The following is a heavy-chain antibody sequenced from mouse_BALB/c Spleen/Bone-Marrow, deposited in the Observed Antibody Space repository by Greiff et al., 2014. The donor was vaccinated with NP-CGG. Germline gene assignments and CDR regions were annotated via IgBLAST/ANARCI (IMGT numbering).Heavy chain of an antibody. CDR2: ISSGSRSI. Sequence: EVQLVESGGGLVQPGGSRKLSCAASGFTFSSFGMHWVRQAPEKGLEWVAYISSGSRSIFYADTVKGRFTVSRDNSKNTQFLTMTSLRTEDTAMYEYTRGGNWGDFDYWGQGTTLTVSS. CDR1: GFTFSSFG. CDR3: TRGGNWGDFDY. V-gene: IGHV5-17*02. J-gene: IGHJ2*01. D-gene: IGHD4-1*01.